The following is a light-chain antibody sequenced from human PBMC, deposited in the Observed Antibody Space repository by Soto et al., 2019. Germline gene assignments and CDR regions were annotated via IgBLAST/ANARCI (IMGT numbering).Light chain of an antibody. CDR2: SAS. V-gene: IGKV1-5*01. CDR1: QSISSW. CDR3: LQSYKYPWT. J-gene: IGKJ1*01. Sequence: LPITPSPSTPAASVGGRSALTFRASQSISSWLAWYQQKPGKVPKRLIFSASSLQSGVPSRFSGNGSATEFTLTISSLQPEDFATYYCLQSYKYPWTFGQGTKVDIK.